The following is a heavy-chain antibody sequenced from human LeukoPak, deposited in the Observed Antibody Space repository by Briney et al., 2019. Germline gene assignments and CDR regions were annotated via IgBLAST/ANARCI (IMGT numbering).Heavy chain of an antibody. CDR3: AREYCTGGSCNARFVYDGLDV. CDR2: FNPNGDTT. Sequence: GASVKVSCKASGYSFNTYYMHWVRQAPGHGLEWMGIFNPNGDTTSNAQKFQGRITLTRDTSTTTVYMELSNLRSEDTAVYYCAREYCTGGSCNARFVYDGLDVWGQGTTVTVSS. J-gene: IGHJ6*02. V-gene: IGHV1-46*02. D-gene: IGHD2-15*01. CDR1: GYSFNTYY.